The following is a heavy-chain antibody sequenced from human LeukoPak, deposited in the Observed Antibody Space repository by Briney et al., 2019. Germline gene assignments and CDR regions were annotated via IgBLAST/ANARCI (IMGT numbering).Heavy chain of an antibody. Sequence: SVKVSCKASGGTFSSYAISWVGQAPGQGLEWMGGIIPIFGTANYAQKFQGRVTITTDESTSTAYMELSSLRSEDTAVYYCARGRCSSTSCYALFYWGQGTLVTVSS. CDR1: GGTFSSYA. J-gene: IGHJ4*02. V-gene: IGHV1-69*05. D-gene: IGHD2-2*01. CDR3: ARGRCSSTSCYALFY. CDR2: IIPIFGTA.